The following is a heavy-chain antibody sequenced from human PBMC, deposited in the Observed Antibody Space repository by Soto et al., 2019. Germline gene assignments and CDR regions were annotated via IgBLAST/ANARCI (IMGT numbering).Heavy chain of an antibody. CDR3: ARRRGSYYYYYYYGMDV. J-gene: IGHJ6*02. V-gene: IGHV4-39*01. CDR2: IYYSGST. D-gene: IGHD1-26*01. Sequence: PSETLSLTCTVSGGSISSSSYYWGWIRQPPGKGLEWIGSIYYSGSTYYNPSLKSRVTISVDTSKNQFSLKLSSVTAADTSLYYCARRRGSYYYYYYYGMDVWGQGTTVTVSS. CDR1: GGSISSSSYY.